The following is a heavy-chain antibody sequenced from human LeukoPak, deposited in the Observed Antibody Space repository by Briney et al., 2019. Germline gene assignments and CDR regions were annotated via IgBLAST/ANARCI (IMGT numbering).Heavy chain of an antibody. V-gene: IGHV4-4*07. CDR3: ARGRPLYSSSWYAY. Sequence: PSETLSLTCTVSGGSISSYYWSWIRQPAGKGLEWIGRIYTSGSTNYNPSLKSRVTMSVDTSKNQFSLKLSSVTAADTAVYYCARGRPLYSSSWYAYWGQGTLVTVSS. CDR2: IYTSGST. D-gene: IGHD6-13*01. CDR1: GGSISSYY. J-gene: IGHJ4*02.